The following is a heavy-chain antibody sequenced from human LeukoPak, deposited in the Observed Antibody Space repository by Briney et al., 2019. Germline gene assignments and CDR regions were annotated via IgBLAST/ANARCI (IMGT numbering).Heavy chain of an antibody. Sequence: ASVQVSCKASGYTFTDYYIHWVRQAPGQGLEWMGWITPSGGTNYALRFQGRVTMTRDTSISAAYMELSRLTSDDTAVFYCARDPDTPAEDLDYWGQGTLVTVSS. CDR1: GYTFTDYY. J-gene: IGHJ4*02. D-gene: IGHD2-15*01. V-gene: IGHV1-2*02. CDR3: ARDPDTPAEDLDY. CDR2: ITPSGGT.